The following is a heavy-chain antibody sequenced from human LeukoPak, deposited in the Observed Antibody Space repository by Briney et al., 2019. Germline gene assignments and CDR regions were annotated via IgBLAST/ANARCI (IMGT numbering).Heavy chain of an antibody. D-gene: IGHD6-13*01. CDR2: INPNSGDT. V-gene: IGHV1-2*02. CDR1: GYTFTGYY. J-gene: IGHJ4*02. CDR3: ARRAAAGQHFDY. Sequence: ASVKVSCKASGYTFTGYYMHWVRQAPGPGLEWMGWINPNSGDTNYAQKFQGRVTMTRDTSVSTAYMELSSLKSDDTAVYYCARRAAAGQHFDYWGRGTLVAVSS.